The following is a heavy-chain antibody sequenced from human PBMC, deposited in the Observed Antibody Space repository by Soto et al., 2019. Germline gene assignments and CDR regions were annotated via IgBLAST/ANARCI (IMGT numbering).Heavy chain of an antibody. Sequence: QVQLVQSGAEVKKPGASVKVSCKASGYTFTSYDINWVRQATGQGLEWMGWMNPNSGNTGYAQKFQGRVTMTRNTSISTAYRELSSLRSEDTAVYYCARELGYCTNGVCQDDYWGQGTLVTVSS. D-gene: IGHD2-8*01. CDR2: MNPNSGNT. V-gene: IGHV1-8*01. J-gene: IGHJ4*02. CDR1: GYTFTSYD. CDR3: ARELGYCTNGVCQDDY.